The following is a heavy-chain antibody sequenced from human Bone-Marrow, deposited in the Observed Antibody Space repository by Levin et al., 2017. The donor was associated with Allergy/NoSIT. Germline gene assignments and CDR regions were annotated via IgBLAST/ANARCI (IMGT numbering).Heavy chain of an antibody. J-gene: IGHJ4*02. CDR2: IWYDGTNK. CDR3: AREGLSFPFGGANRPNDY. V-gene: IGHV3-33*01. CDR1: GFTFSSYG. D-gene: IGHD3-16*01. Sequence: LSLTCAASGFTFSSYGMHWVRQAPGKGLEWVAVIWYDGTNKYYADSVKGRFTISRDNSKNTLYLQMNSLRAEDTAVYYCAREGLSFPFGGANRPNDYWGQGTLVTVSS.